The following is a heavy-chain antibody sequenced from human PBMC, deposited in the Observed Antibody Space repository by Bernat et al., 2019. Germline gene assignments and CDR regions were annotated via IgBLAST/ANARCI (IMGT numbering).Heavy chain of an antibody. CDR2: ISGNGIDT. CDR3: ANVGYFDWLFYYFDY. V-gene: IGHV3-23*01. CDR1: GFTFSNHA. J-gene: IGHJ4*02. D-gene: IGHD3-9*01. Sequence: EVQLMESGGGLVQPGGSLRLSCAASGFTFSNHAMNWVRQAPGKGLEWVSGISGNGIDTYYADSVKGRFTSSRDNSKNTMYLQLNSLRAEDTAVYYCANVGYFDWLFYYFDYWGQGTLVTVSS.